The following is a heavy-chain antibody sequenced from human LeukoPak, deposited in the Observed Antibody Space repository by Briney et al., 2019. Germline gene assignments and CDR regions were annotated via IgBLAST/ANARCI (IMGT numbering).Heavy chain of an antibody. D-gene: IGHD1-1*01. CDR3: ARGLVYLTGHFDC. J-gene: IGHJ4*02. CDR2: IYSGDST. Sequence: PGGSLRLSCAASGLTVSSNHMSWVRQAPGKGLEWVSAIYSGDSTYYADSAKGRFTISRDDSKSALYLQMNSLRAEDTAVYYCARGLVYLTGHFDCWGQGTLVIVSS. CDR1: GLTVSSNH. V-gene: IGHV3-53*01.